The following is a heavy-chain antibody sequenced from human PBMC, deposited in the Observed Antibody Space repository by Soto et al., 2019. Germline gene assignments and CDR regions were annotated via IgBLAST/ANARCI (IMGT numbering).Heavy chain of an antibody. V-gene: IGHV3-9*01. CDR1: GFTFDDYA. CDR3: AKGELGYCSGGSCHGCGWFDP. J-gene: IGHJ5*02. Sequence: EVQLVESGGGLVQPGRSLRLSCAASGFTFDDYAMHWVRQAPGKGLEWVSGISYNSGNIGYADSVKGRFTISRDNAKNSLYLQMNSLRAEDTALYYCAKGELGYCSGGSCHGCGWFDPWGQGTLVTVSS. CDR2: ISYNSGNI. D-gene: IGHD2-15*01.